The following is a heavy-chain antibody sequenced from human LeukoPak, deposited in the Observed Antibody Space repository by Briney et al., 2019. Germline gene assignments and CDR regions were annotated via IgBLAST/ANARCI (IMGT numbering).Heavy chain of an antibody. J-gene: IGHJ3*02. CDR2: ISSSSSYI. Sequence: PGGSLRLSCAASGFTFSSYSMNWVRQAPGKGLEWVSSISSSSSYIYYADSVKGRFTISRDNAKNSLYLQMNSLRAEDTAVYYCARDKAAIFAFDIWGQGTMVTVSS. D-gene: IGHD2-2*01. V-gene: IGHV3-21*01. CDR3: ARDKAAIFAFDI. CDR1: GFTFSSYS.